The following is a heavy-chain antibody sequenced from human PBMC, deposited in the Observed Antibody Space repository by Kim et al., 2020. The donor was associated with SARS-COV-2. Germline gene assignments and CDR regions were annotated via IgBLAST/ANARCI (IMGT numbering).Heavy chain of an antibody. Sequence: KGRFTISRDTSKKTLYLKMNSLRAEDTVVYYCAREYEPIAAAGRSYYGMDVWGQGTTVTVSS. J-gene: IGHJ6*02. V-gene: IGHV3-30*07. D-gene: IGHD6-13*01. CDR3: AREYEPIAAAGRSYYGMDV.